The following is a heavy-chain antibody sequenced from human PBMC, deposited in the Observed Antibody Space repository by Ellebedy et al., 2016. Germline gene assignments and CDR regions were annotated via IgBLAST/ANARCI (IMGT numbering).Heavy chain of an antibody. CDR2: VFHTGTT. D-gene: IGHD6-19*01. V-gene: IGHV4-59*02. CDR1: GGSVSSDY. Sequence: SETLSLTCNVSGGSVSSDYWNWIRRPPGKGLEWIGYVFHTGTTNYNPSLKSRVTMSVDTSKSQFSLRLTSVTAADTAVYYCAKGNAVPGPEPLDFWGQGTLVTVSS. J-gene: IGHJ4*02. CDR3: AKGNAVPGPEPLDF.